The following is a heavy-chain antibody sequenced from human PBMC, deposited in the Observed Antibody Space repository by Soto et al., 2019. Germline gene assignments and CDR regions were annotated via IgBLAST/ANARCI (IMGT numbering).Heavy chain of an antibody. CDR2: IYYSGST. J-gene: IGHJ5*02. CDR1: GGSISSSSYY. D-gene: IGHD4-4*01. V-gene: IGHV4-39*01. CDR3: ARPTYSNYVSWFDP. Sequence: SETLSLTCTVSGGSISSSSYYWGWIRQPPGKGLEWIGSIYYSGSTYYNPSLKSRVTISVDTSKNQFSLMLSSVTAADTAVYYCARPTYSNYVSWFDPWGQGTLVTVSS.